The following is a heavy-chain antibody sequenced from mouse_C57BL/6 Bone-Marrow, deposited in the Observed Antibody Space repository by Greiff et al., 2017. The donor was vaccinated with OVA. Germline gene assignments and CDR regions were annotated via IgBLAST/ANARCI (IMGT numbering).Heavy chain of an antibody. CDR1: GYTFTDYE. D-gene: IGHD1-1*01. Sequence: QVQLQQSGAELVRPGASVTLSCKASGYTFTDYEMHWVKQTPVHGLEWIGAIDPETDGTAYNQKFKGKAILTADKSSSTAYMELRSLTSEDSAVYYCTRKETSTVVRGDHWGQGTLVTVSA. CDR2: IDPETDGT. V-gene: IGHV1-15*01. CDR3: TRKETSTVVRGDH. J-gene: IGHJ3*01.